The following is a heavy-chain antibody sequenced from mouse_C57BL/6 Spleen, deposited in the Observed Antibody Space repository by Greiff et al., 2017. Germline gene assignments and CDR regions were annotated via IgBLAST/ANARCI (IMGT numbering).Heavy chain of an antibody. J-gene: IGHJ2*01. D-gene: IGHD4-1*01. Sequence: QVQLQQPGAELVQPGASVKLSCKASGYTFTSYWMHWVKQRPGPGLEWIGRIDPNSGGTKYNGKFKSKATLTVDEPSSTAYMQLSSLTSEDSAVYYCAKLGQGYFDYWGQGTTLTVSS. CDR1: GYTFTSYW. CDR3: AKLGQGYFDY. CDR2: IDPNSGGT. V-gene: IGHV1-72*01.